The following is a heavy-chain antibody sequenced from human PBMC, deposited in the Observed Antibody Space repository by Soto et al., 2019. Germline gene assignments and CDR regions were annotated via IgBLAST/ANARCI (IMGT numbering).Heavy chain of an antibody. J-gene: IGHJ4*02. CDR1: GFTFSSYA. Sequence: GGSLRLSCAASGFTFSSYAMSWVRQAPGKGLEWVSAISGSGGSTYYADSGKGRFTISRDNSKNTLYLQMNSLRAEDTAVYYCAKTPSSTVRGVIIIAFDYWGQGTLVTVSS. V-gene: IGHV3-23*01. D-gene: IGHD3-10*01. CDR3: AKTPSSTVRGVIIIAFDY. CDR2: ISGSGGST.